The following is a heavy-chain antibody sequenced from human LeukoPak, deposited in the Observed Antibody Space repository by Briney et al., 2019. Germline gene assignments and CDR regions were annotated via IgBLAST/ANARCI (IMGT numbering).Heavy chain of an antibody. D-gene: IGHD6-13*01. J-gene: IGHJ6*03. CDR2: IYWDDDK. V-gene: IGHV2-5*02. Sequence: SGPTLVNPTQTLTLTCTFSGFSLSTSGVGVGWIRQPPGKALEWLALIYWDDDKRYSPSLKSRLTITKDTSKNQVVLTMTNMDPVDTATYYCAHRLGAAAGSYYYYYMDVWGKGTTVTVSS. CDR3: AHRLGAAAGSYYYYYMDV. CDR1: GFSLSTSGVG.